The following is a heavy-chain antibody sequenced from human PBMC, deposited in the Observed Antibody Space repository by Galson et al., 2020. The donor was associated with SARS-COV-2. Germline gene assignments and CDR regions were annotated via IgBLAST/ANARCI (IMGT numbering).Heavy chain of an antibody. Sequence: ASETLSLTCTVSAGFLSSTSYYWGWIRQPPGKGLEWIGSIYFNGNTFYNPSLKSRVTISIATSKNQFSLRLTSVTAADPAVYFCARKTSTYDYWGRGALVTVSS. V-gene: IGHV4-39*07. CDR3: ARKTSTYDY. CDR2: IYFNGNT. CDR1: AGFLSSTSYY. J-gene: IGHJ4*01.